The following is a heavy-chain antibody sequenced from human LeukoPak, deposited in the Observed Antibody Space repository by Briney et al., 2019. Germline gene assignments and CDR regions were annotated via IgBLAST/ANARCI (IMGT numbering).Heavy chain of an antibody. J-gene: IGHJ4*02. CDR3: TTVDQYCSSTSCHIADY. D-gene: IGHD2-2*02. V-gene: IGHV3-30-3*01. Sequence: GGSLRLSCAASGFTFSSYAMHWVRQAPGKGLEWVAVISYDGSNKYYADSVKGRFTISRDNSKNTLYLQMNSLKTEDTAVYYCTTVDQYCSSTSCHIADYWGQGTLVTVSS. CDR2: ISYDGSNK. CDR1: GFTFSSYA.